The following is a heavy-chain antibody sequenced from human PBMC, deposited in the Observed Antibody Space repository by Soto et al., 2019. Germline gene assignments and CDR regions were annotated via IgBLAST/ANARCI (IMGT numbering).Heavy chain of an antibody. CDR3: PRDLDPLLVTFDY. CDR1: GFTFSSYE. D-gene: IGHD2-2*01. J-gene: IGHJ4*02. V-gene: IGHV3-48*03. Sequence: GGSLRLSCAASGFTFSSYEMNWVRQAPGKGLEWVSYISSSGSTIYYADSVKGRFTISRDNAKNSLYLQMNSLRAEDTAVYYCPRDLDPLLVTFDYWGQGTLVTVSS. CDR2: ISSSGSTI.